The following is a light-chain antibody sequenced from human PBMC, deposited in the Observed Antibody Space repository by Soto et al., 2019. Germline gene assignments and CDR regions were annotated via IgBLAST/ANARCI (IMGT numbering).Light chain of an antibody. J-gene: IGKJ3*01. CDR3: QQRSNWVFT. V-gene: IGKV3-11*01. Sequence: EIVLTQSPATLSLSPGERATLSCRASQSVSSYLAWYQHKSGQAPRLLIYDASNRSTGIPARFSGSGSGTDFTLTISSLETEDFAVYYCQQRSNWVFTFGPGTKVDIK. CDR2: DAS. CDR1: QSVSSY.